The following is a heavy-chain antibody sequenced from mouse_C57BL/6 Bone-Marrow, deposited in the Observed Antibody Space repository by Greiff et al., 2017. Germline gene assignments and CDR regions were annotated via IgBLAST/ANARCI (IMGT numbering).Heavy chain of an antibody. Sequence: EVQLVESGEGLVKPGGSLKLSCAASGFTFSSYAMSWVRQTPEKRLEWVAYISSGGDYIYYADTVKGRFTISRDNARNTLYLQMSSLKSEDTAMYYCTRDRYDYDVFADWGQGTLVTVSA. J-gene: IGHJ3*01. D-gene: IGHD2-4*01. CDR2: ISSGGDYI. V-gene: IGHV5-9-1*02. CDR1: GFTFSSYA. CDR3: TRDRYDYDVFAD.